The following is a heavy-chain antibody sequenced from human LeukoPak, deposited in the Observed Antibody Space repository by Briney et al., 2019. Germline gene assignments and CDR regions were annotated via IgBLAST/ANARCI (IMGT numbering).Heavy chain of an antibody. V-gene: IGHV4-39*01. CDR1: GGSISSSSDY. CDR3: SRSSGGSLNWFDP. Sequence: PSETLSLTCTVSGGSISSSSDYWGWIRQPPGKGLEWIGTIDYSENTYYNASLRSRVTISVDTPKNQFLLKLSSLTAAAMSLYYCSRSSGGSLNWFDPGGQGTLVTV. J-gene: IGHJ5*02. CDR2: IDYSENT. D-gene: IGHD1-1*01.